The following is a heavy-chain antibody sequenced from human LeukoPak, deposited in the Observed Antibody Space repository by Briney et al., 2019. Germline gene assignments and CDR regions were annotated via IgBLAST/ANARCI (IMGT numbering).Heavy chain of an antibody. J-gene: IGHJ6*03. CDR2: IRYDGSNK. CDR1: GFTFSSYG. V-gene: IGHV3-30*02. CDR3: AKVPYYYYYYMDV. Sequence: GGSLRLSCAASGFTFSSYGMHWVRQAPGKGLEWVAFIRYDGSNKYYADSVEGRFTISRDNSKNTLYLQMNSLRAEDTAVYYCAKVPYYYYYYMDVWGKGTTVTVSS.